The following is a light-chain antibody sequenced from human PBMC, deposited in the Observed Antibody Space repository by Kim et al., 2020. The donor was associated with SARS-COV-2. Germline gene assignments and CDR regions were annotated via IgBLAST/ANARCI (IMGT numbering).Light chain of an antibody. V-gene: IGKV3-15*01. J-gene: IGKJ2*01. CDR2: GAS. Sequence: PRETPTPACRATQSVSTIFAGSHHNPGLPPTLLFYGASTGPPCVPARFSGRWSGTDFTPTVSSLQSEDFAVYYCHQYNDLPPGDTFGQGTKLEI. CDR1: QSVSTI. CDR3: HQYNDLPPGDT.